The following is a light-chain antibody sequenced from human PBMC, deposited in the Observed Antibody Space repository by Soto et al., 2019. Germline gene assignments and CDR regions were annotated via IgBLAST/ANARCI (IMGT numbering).Light chain of an antibody. CDR3: CSCAGINIWV. CDR2: EVS. V-gene: IGLV2-23*02. J-gene: IGLJ3*02. Sequence: QSVLTQPASVSGSPGQSITISCTGTSSDVGNYNFVSWYQQHPGKAPKLMIFEVSQRPSGVSNRFSGSKSGNTASLTISWLQTEDEADYFWCSCAGINIWVFGGETKVTVL. CDR1: SSDVGNYNF.